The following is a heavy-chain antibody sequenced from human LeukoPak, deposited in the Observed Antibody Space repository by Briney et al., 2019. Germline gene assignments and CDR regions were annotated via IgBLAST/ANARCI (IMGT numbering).Heavy chain of an antibody. CDR3: AKVSGSAAAGYYYYYGMDV. Sequence: GGSLRLSCAASGFTFSSYWMSWVRQAPGKGLEWVANIKEDGSEKYYVDSVKGRFTISRDNAKNSLYLQMNSLRAEDTAVYYCAKVSGSAAAGYYYYYGMDVWGQGTTVTVSS. D-gene: IGHD6-13*01. CDR1: GFTFSSYW. CDR2: IKEDGSEK. J-gene: IGHJ6*02. V-gene: IGHV3-7*01.